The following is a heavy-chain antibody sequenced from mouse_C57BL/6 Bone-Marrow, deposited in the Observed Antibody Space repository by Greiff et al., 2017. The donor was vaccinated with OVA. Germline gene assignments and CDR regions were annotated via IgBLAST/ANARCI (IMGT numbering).Heavy chain of an antibody. CDR3: ASDGSRFLYAMDY. CDR2: IDPEDGEK. CDR1: GFNIKDYY. J-gene: IGHJ4*01. D-gene: IGHD1-1*01. Sequence: VQLQQSGAELVKPGASVKLSCTASGFNIKDYYMHWVKQRTEQGLEWIGRIDPEDGEKKYAPKFQGKATITADTSSNTAYLQLSSLTSEDTAVYYWASDGSRFLYAMDYGGQGTSVTVSS. V-gene: IGHV14-2*01.